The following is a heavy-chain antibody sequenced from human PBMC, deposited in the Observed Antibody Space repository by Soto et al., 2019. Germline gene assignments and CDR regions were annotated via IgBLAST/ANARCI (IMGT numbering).Heavy chain of an antibody. CDR3: VRSYRTGGLVPTAP. CDR2: MNPNSGAT. J-gene: IGHJ6*02. CDR1: GYTFTSYG. Sequence: ASVKVSCKASGYTFTSYGISWVRQAPGQGLEWMGWMNPNSGATRNAQKFQGRVTMTRDTSISTAYMELSSLTSDDTAVYYRVRSYRTGGLVPTAPWGQGTTVTVSS. V-gene: IGHV1-2*02. D-gene: IGHD2-2*01.